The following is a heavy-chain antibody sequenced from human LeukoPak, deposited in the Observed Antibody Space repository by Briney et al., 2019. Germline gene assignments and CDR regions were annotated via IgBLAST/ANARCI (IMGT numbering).Heavy chain of an antibody. J-gene: IGHJ3*02. D-gene: IGHD3-3*01. CDR2: INHSGGT. Sequence: SETLSLTCAVYGGSFSGYSWNWIRQPPVKGLEWFGEINHSGGTNYNPSLKSRVTISVDTSKKQFSLKLSSVTAADTAVYYCARGFDFWSGYWDIWGQGTMVTVSS. V-gene: IGHV4-34*01. CDR1: GGSFSGYS. CDR3: ARGFDFWSGYWDI.